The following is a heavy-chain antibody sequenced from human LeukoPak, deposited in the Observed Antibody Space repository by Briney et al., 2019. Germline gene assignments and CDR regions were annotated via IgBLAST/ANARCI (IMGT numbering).Heavy chain of an antibody. D-gene: IGHD3-9*01. CDR1: GGSISSGGYY. Sequence: PSETLSLTCTVSGGSISSGGYYWSWIRQHPGKGLEWIGYIYYSGSTYYNPSLNSRVTISVDTSKNQFSLKLSSVTAADTAVYYCARGLTGDAFDIWGQRTMVTVSS. V-gene: IGHV4-31*03. J-gene: IGHJ3*02. CDR3: ARGLTGDAFDI. CDR2: IYYSGST.